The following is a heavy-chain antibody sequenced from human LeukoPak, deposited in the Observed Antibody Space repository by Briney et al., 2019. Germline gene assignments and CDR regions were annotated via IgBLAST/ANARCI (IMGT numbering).Heavy chain of an antibody. Sequence: GGSLRLSCAASGFTFSSYWMSWVRQAPGKGLEWVANIKQDGSEKYYVDSVKGRFTISRDNAKNSLYLQMNSLRAEDTAVYYCARDKVMGDPDAFDIWGQGTMVTVSS. V-gene: IGHV3-7*01. D-gene: IGHD3-16*01. CDR1: GFTFSSYW. CDR2: IKQDGSEK. J-gene: IGHJ3*02. CDR3: ARDKVMGDPDAFDI.